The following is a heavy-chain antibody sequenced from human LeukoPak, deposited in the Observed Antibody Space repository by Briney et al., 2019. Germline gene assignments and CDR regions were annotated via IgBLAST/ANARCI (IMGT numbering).Heavy chain of an antibody. CDR2: IKSKTDGGTA. J-gene: IGHJ6*02. V-gene: IGHV3-15*01. CDR1: GFTFSNAW. CDR3: TTGPFDYYGSASYLANGMDV. D-gene: IGHD3-10*01. Sequence: GGSLRLSCAASGFTFSNAWMSWVRQAPGKGLEWVGRIKSKTDGGTADYTAPVKGRFTISRDDSKNTLYLEMNSLKTEDTAVYYCTTGPFDYYGSASYLANGMDVWGQGTTVTVSS.